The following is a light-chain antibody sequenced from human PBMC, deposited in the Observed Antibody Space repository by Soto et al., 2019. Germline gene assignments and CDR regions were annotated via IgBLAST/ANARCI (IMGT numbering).Light chain of an antibody. CDR1: QSVTNY. Sequence: EIVLTQSPATLSLSPGERATLSCRASQSVTNYLAWYQQNPGQAPRLLIYDASNRATGIPARFSGSGSGTDFTLPISSREPEDFAVYYCQQRSNWPSGTFGQGTKVVIK. V-gene: IGKV3-11*01. CDR3: QQRSNWPSGT. J-gene: IGKJ1*01. CDR2: DAS.